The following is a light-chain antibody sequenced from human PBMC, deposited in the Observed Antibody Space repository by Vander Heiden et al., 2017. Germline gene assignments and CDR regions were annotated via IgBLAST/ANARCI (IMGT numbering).Light chain of an antibody. V-gene: IGKV1-8*01. Sequence: AIRMTQSPSSLSASTGDRVTITCRASQGISSYLAWYQQKPGKAPKLLIYAASTLQSRVPSRVSGSGSGTDFTLTISCLQSEDFATYYCQQYYSYPWTFGQGTKVEIK. CDR1: QGISSY. CDR3: QQYYSYPWT. J-gene: IGKJ1*01. CDR2: AAS.